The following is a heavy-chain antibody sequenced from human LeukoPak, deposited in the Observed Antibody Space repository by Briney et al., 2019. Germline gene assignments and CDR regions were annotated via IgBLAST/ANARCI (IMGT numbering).Heavy chain of an antibody. D-gene: IGHD2-8*01. CDR1: GYTFTSYY. V-gene: IGHV1-46*01. CDR2: INPSGGST. J-gene: IGHJ4*02. CDR3: ARAVGMVYAITY. Sequence: GASVKVSCKASGYTFTSYYMHWVRQAPGQGLEWMGIINPSGGSTSYAQKFQGRVTMTRDMSTSTVYMELSSLRSEDTAVYYCARAVGMVYAITYWGQGTLVTVSS.